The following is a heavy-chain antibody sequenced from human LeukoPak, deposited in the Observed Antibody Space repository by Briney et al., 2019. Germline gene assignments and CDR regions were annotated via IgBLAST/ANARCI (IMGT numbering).Heavy chain of an antibody. CDR1: GFTVSSNY. CDR2: IYSGGST. J-gene: IGHJ4*02. Sequence: GGSLRLSCAASGFTVSSNYMSWVRQAPGKGLEWVSVIYSGGSTYYADSVKGRFTISRDNSKNTLYLQMNSLRAEDTAVYYCARIEPRMALYYFDYWGQGTLVTVSS. V-gene: IGHV3-66*01. CDR3: ARIEPRMALYYFDY. D-gene: IGHD1-14*01.